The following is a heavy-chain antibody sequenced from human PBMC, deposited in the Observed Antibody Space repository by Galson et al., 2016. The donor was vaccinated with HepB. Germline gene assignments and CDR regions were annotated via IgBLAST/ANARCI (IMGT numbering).Heavy chain of an antibody. D-gene: IGHD3-16*01. J-gene: IGHJ4*02. CDR1: GFTFSSYG. CDR2: IWYDGSNK. CDR3: AKGGPRGEFDH. V-gene: IGHV3-30*02. Sequence: SLRLSCAASGFTFSSYGMHWVRQAPGKGLEWVAIIWYDGSNKYYADSVKGRFTISRDNSKNTQYLQMNSLRAEDTAVYYCAKGGPRGEFDHWGQGTLVTVSS.